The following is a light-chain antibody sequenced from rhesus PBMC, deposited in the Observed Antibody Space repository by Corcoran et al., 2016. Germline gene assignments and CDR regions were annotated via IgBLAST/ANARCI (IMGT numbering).Light chain of an antibody. V-gene: IGKV1-32*02. CDR2: YAN. J-gene: IGKJ4*01. Sequence: DIQMSQSPSSLSASVGDRVTITCRPSQGISSYLNWYQQKPGKAPKLLIYYANSLASGVPSRLSGSGSGTEFTLTISSLQPEDFATYYCQQGNSNPLTFGGGPKVEIK. CDR3: QQGNSNPLT. CDR1: QGISSY.